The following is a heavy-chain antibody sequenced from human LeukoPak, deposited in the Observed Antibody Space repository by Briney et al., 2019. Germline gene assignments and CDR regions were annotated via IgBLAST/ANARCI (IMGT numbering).Heavy chain of an antibody. D-gene: IGHD3-22*01. CDR1: GYTFTSYG. Sequence: ASVKVSCKASGYTFTSYGISWVRQAPGQGLEWMGWISAYNGNTNYAQKLQGRVTMTTDTSTSTAHMELRSLRSDDTAVYYCARDYYDSSGYARRAFDIWGQGTMVTVSS. CDR3: ARDYYDSSGYARRAFDI. J-gene: IGHJ3*02. CDR2: ISAYNGNT. V-gene: IGHV1-18*01.